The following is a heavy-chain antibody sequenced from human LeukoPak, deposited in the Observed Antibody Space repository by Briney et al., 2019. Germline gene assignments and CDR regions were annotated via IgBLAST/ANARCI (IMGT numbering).Heavy chain of an antibody. CDR3: ATNRAGTYDRPFDI. CDR2: IHYTGTT. J-gene: IGHJ3*02. Sequence: SETLSLTCIVSGGSINNHYWTWIRQTSGKGLEWIGDIHYTGTTKYNPSLKSRVTISIDTSKNQFSLELSSVTATDTAVYFRATNRAGTYDRPFDIWGQGTMVTVSS. V-gene: IGHV4-59*08. CDR1: GGSINNHY. D-gene: IGHD1-26*01.